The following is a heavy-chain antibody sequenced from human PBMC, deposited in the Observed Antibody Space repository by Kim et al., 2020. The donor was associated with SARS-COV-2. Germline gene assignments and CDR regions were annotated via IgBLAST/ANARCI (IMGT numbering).Heavy chain of an antibody. D-gene: IGHD3-10*02. J-gene: IGHJ5*02. CDR3: ARCSGSYDNGWFDP. Sequence: NPSLKSGVTRLLETSKKQFSLKLSSVTAADTAVYYCARCSGSYDNGWFDPWGQGTLVTVSS. V-gene: IGHV4-30-2*04.